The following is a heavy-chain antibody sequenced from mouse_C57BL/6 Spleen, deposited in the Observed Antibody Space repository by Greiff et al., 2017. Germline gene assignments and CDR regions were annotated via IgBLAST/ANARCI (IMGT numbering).Heavy chain of an antibody. Sequence: QVQLQQSGPGLVQPSQSLSITCTVSGFSLTSYGVHWVRPSPGKGLEWLGVIWSGGSTDYNAAFISRLSISKDNSKSQVFFKMNSLQADDTAIYYCARSLITTVVAFDYWGQGTTLTVSS. D-gene: IGHD1-1*01. CDR2: IWSGGST. CDR3: ARSLITTVVAFDY. CDR1: GFSLTSYG. V-gene: IGHV2-2*01. J-gene: IGHJ2*01.